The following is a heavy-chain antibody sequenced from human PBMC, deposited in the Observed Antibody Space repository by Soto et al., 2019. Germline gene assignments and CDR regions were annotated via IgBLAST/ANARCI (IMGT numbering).Heavy chain of an antibody. Sequence: GGSLRLSCAASGFTFRSYGMHWVRQAPGKGLEWVAVISYDGSNKYYADSVKGRFTISRDNSKNTLYLQMNSLRAEDTAVYYCAKDQVGATTEVIFVFGMSWGPYGMDVWGQGTTVTVS. CDR1: GFTFRSYG. V-gene: IGHV3-30*18. CDR3: AKDQVGATTEVIFVFGMSWGPYGMDV. CDR2: ISYDGSNK. D-gene: IGHD1-26*01. J-gene: IGHJ6*02.